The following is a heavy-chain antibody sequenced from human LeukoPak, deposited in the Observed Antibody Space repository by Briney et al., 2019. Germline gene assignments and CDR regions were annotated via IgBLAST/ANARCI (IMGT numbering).Heavy chain of an antibody. V-gene: IGHV1-46*01. D-gene: IGHD6-19*01. CDR2: INPSGGST. J-gene: IGHJ4*02. Sequence: ASVKVSCKASGYTFTSYYMHWVRQAPGQGLEWIGIINPSGGSTSYAQKFQGRVTMTRDTSTSTVYMELSSLRSEDTAVYYCARGGYSRGQGSPFDFWGQGTLVTVSS. CDR3: ARGGYSRGQGSPFDF. CDR1: GYTFTSYY.